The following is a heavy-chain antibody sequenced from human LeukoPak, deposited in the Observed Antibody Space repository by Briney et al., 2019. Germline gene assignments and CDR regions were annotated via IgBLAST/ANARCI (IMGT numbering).Heavy chain of an antibody. CDR1: GYTFSSYG. CDR2: ISAYKGNT. V-gene: IGHV1-18*01. J-gene: IGHJ4*02. Sequence: GAPGKVSCKAFGYTFSSYGISWVRQAPGQGLGRMRWISAYKGNTNYAQKLQGRVTMTTDTSTSTAYMEQRSLRSDDTAVYYCARVSYRLTGYPDYWGQGTLVTVSS. D-gene: IGHD3-9*01. CDR3: ARVSYRLTGYPDY.